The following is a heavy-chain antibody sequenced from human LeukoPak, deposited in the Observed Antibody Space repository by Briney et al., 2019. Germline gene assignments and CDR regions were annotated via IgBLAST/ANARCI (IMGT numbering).Heavy chain of an antibody. Sequence: PGGSLTLSCAASGFTFSSYEFNWVRQAPGKGLEWVSYISSSGTMIYYADSVKGRFTISRDNSKNSLYLQMNNLRAEDTAVYYCAREVASCGGDCLAHWGQGTLVTVSS. V-gene: IGHV3-48*03. CDR2: ISSSGTMI. CDR3: AREVASCGGDCLAH. D-gene: IGHD2-21*02. J-gene: IGHJ4*02. CDR1: GFTFSSYE.